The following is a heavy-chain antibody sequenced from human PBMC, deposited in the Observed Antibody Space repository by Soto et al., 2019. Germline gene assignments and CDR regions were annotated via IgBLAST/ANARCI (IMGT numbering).Heavy chain of an antibody. Sequence: ASVKVSCKASGYTFTGYYMHWVRQAPGQGLEWMGWINPNSGGTNYAQKFQGRVTMTRDTSISTAYMELSRLRSDDTAVYYCARVLRYCSGGSCYSHYYYCGMDVWGQETTVTVSS. D-gene: IGHD2-15*01. CDR2: INPNSGGT. CDR1: GYTFTGYY. J-gene: IGHJ6*02. CDR3: ARVLRYCSGGSCYSHYYYCGMDV. V-gene: IGHV1-2*02.